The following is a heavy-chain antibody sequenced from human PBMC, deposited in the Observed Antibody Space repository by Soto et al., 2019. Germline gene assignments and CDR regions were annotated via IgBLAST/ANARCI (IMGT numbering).Heavy chain of an antibody. CDR1: GDSVSSNSAA. CDR2: TYYRSKWYN. V-gene: IGHV6-1*01. CDR3: ARDPELYGSGSYHNYYYGMDV. D-gene: IGHD3-10*01. Sequence: QTLSLTCAISGDSVSSNSAAWNWIRQSPSRGLEWLGRTYYRSKWYNDYAVSVKSRITINPDTSKNQFSLQLNSVTPEDTAVYYCARDPELYGSGSYHNYYYGMDVWGQGTTVTVSS. J-gene: IGHJ6*02.